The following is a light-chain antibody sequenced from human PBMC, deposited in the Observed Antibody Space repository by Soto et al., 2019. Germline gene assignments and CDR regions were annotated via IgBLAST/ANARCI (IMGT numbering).Light chain of an antibody. CDR3: CSYAGTYTWV. CDR1: SSDVGAYKY. J-gene: IGLJ3*02. CDR2: DVT. V-gene: IGLV2-11*01. Sequence: QSVLTQPRSVSGSPGQSVTISCTGTSSDVGAYKYVSWYQQHPGKAPKFMIYDVTERPSGVPDRFSGSKSGNTASLTISGLQAEDEADYYCCSYAGTYTWVFGGGTKVTVL.